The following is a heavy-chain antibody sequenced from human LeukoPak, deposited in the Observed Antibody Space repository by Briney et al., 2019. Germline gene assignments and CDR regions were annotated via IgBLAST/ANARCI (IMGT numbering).Heavy chain of an antibody. J-gene: IGHJ2*01. V-gene: IGHV4-59*01. CDR2: ISYSGTT. Sequence: SETLSLTCTVSGGSISSYYWSWIRQPPGKGLEWIGYISYSGTTNYNPSLKSRVTISIDTSKNQFSLKLSSVTAADTAVYYCARGTATSSWYFDLWGRGTLVTVSS. CDR1: GGSISSYY. CDR3: ARGTATSSWYFDL.